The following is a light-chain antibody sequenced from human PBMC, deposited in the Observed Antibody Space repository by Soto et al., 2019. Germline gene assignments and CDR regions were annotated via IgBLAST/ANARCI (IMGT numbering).Light chain of an antibody. CDR1: QSVSGIY. V-gene: IGKV3-20*01. CDR3: QQYGSSPRT. J-gene: IGKJ1*01. Sequence: EIVLTQSPGTLSLSPGERATLSCRASQSVSGIYLAWYQQKPGQAPRLLIYAASSRATGVPDRFSGGGSGTDFTLTVSRLEPEDFAVYYCQQYGSSPRTFGQGTKVEMK. CDR2: AAS.